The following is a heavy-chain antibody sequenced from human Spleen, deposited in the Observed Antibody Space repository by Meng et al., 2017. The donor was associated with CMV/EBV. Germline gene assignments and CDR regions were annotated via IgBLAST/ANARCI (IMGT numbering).Heavy chain of an antibody. CDR2: IYYSGRT. CDR3: ARDSTDGYCTSSSCLYFDY. V-gene: IGHV4-39*01. D-gene: IGHD2-2*01. Sequence: IRSSSYYWGWIRQPPGKGMEWIGTIYYSGRTFYNPSLKSRVTISVDTSQNQFSPKLTSVTAADTAVYYCARDSTDGYCTSSSCLYFDYWGQGTLVTVSS. J-gene: IGHJ4*02. CDR1: IRSSSYY.